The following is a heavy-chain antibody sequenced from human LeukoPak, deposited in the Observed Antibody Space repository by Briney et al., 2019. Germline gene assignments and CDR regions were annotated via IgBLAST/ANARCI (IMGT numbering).Heavy chain of an antibody. V-gene: IGHV4-59*08. J-gene: IGHJ5*01. Sequence: PSETLSLTCSVSGDSFSNYYWTWIRQPPGKGLECIGYVYYSGSTNYNPSLQTRLHLSVDTSKNRFSLKLSSVTAADTAVYYCASSPRLTTSWFLFDSWGHGTLVTVSS. CDR1: GDSFSNYY. CDR3: ASSPRLTTSWFLFDS. CDR2: VYYSGST. D-gene: IGHD2-2*01.